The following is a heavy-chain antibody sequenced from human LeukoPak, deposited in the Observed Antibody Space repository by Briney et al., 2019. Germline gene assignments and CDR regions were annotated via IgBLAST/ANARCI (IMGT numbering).Heavy chain of an antibody. CDR3: ARDSLYGVVDY. CDR2: INPSGGST. V-gene: IGHV1-46*01. D-gene: IGHD4-17*01. CDR1: GYTFTSYY. Sequence: ASVKVSCKTSGYTFTSYYIHWVRQAPGQGLEWMGIINPSGGSTSYAQKFQGRVTMTRNTSTSTVYMYLSSLRSEDTAVYYCARDSLYGVVDYWGQGTLVTVSS. J-gene: IGHJ4*02.